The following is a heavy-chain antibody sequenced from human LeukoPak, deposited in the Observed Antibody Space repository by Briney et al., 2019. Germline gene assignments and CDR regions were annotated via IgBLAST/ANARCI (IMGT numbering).Heavy chain of an antibody. CDR3: AREKIGPRRYVMDV. CDR2: INPNSGGT. D-gene: IGHD6-25*01. Sequence: ASPNASCKASGYTFTAYYIHCVSQAPGQGHERMGWINPNSGGTDYAEKFQGRVTMTRDTSISKAYMELSNLRSDDTAVFYCAREKIGPRRYVMDVWGQGTTVTVSS. V-gene: IGHV1-2*02. J-gene: IGHJ6*02. CDR1: GYTFTAYY.